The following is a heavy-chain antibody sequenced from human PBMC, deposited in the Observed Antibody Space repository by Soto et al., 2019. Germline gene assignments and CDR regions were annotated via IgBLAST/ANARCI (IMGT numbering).Heavy chain of an antibody. V-gene: IGHV5-51*01. CDR3: AKSLPDVFGSGITQPFDY. Sequence: PGESLKISCKGSGYSFTNYWIVWVRQMPGTGLEWMGVIHPADSDTRYNPSFRGRVTISADRSISTAYLQWRSLEASDTAIYYCAKSLPDVFGSGITQPFDYWGQGTLVTVSS. J-gene: IGHJ4*02. CDR1: GYSFTNYW. D-gene: IGHD3-10*01. CDR2: IHPADSDT.